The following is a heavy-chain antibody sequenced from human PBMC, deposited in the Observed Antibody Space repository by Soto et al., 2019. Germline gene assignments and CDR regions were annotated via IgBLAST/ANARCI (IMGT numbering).Heavy chain of an antibody. CDR1: GFTFSSYA. Sequence: QVQLVESGGGVVQPGRSLRLSCAASGFTFSSYAMHWVRQAPGKGLEWVAVISYDGSNKYYADSVKGRFTISRDNSKNTLYLQMNSLRAEDTAVYYCARDYYDSSGLDAFDIWGQGTMFTVSS. V-gene: IGHV3-30-3*01. CDR2: ISYDGSNK. J-gene: IGHJ3*02. D-gene: IGHD3-22*01. CDR3: ARDYYDSSGLDAFDI.